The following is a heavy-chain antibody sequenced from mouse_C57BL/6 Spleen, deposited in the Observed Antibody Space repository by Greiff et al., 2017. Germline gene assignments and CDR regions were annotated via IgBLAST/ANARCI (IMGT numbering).Heavy chain of an antibody. V-gene: IGHV14-4*01. D-gene: IGHD1-1*01. CDR1: GFNIKDDY. J-gene: IGHJ2*01. Sequence: VQLQQSGAELVRPGASVKLSCTASGFNIKDDYMHWVKQRPEQGLEWIGWIDPENGDTEYASKFQGKATITADPSSNTAYLQLSSLTSEDTAVYYCTYCYGSSYVGYWGQGTTLTVSS. CDR2: IDPENGDT. CDR3: TYCYGSSYVGY.